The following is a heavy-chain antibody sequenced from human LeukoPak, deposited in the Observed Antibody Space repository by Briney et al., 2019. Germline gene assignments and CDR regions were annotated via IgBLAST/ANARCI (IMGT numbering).Heavy chain of an antibody. CDR3: ARPYYYDSRIDP. J-gene: IGHJ5*02. V-gene: IGHV4-30-4*01. Sequence: PSETLSLTCTVSGGSISSGDYYWRWLRQPPGKGLEWIAYMYYSGSTYYHPSLKSRVTMSADTSKNQLSLKLSSVTAADTAVYYCARPYYYDSRIDPWGQGILVTVSS. D-gene: IGHD3-22*01. CDR1: GGSISSGDYY. CDR2: MYYSGST.